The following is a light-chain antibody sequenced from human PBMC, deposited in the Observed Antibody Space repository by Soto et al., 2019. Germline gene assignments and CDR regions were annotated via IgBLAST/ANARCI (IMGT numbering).Light chain of an antibody. CDR3: SSFTTSSTLV. Sequence: QSVLTQPASVSVSPGQSITISCTGSNSDIGAYNYVSWYQQHPGKAPKLVIYDVTNRPSGVSNRFSGSKSGNTASLTNSGLQTEDEADYYCSSFTTSSTLVFGGGTKLTVL. V-gene: IGLV2-14*01. J-gene: IGLJ2*01. CDR2: DVT. CDR1: NSDIGAYNY.